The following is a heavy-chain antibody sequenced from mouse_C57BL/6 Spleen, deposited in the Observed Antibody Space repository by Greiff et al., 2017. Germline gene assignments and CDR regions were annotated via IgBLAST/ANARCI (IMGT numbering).Heavy chain of an antibody. Sequence: VQLQQSGAELVKPGASVKMSCKASGYTFTSYWITWVKQRPGQGLEWIGDIYPGSGSTNYNEKFKSKATLTVDTSSSTAYMQLSSLTSEDSAVYYCARPEDSSGYSYAMDYWGQGTSVTVSS. CDR2: IYPGSGST. CDR1: GYTFTSYW. CDR3: ARPEDSSGYSYAMDY. D-gene: IGHD3-2*02. V-gene: IGHV1-55*01. J-gene: IGHJ4*01.